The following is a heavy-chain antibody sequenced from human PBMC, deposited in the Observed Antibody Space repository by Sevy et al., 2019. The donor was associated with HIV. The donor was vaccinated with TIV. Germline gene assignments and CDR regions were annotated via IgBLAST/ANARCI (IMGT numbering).Heavy chain of an antibody. Sequence: SETLSLTCTVSGGSISSYYWSWIRQPPGKGLEWIGYIYHSGSTNYNPSLKSRVTISVDTSKNQFSLKLSSVTAADTAVYYCARAVVVVAAPYYGMDVWGQGTTVTVSS. V-gene: IGHV4-59*01. CDR2: IYHSGST. D-gene: IGHD2-15*01. J-gene: IGHJ6*02. CDR1: GGSISSYY. CDR3: ARAVVVVAAPYYGMDV.